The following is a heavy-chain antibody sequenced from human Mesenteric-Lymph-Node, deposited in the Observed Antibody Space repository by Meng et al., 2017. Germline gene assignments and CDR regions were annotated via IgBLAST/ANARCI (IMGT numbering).Heavy chain of an antibody. J-gene: IGHJ5*01. CDR1: GFKFDDYA. CDR2: LSWNSESI. D-gene: IGHD6-19*01. CDR3: AKATYSSGWYVNGRFDD. V-gene: IGHV3-9*01. Sequence: SLKISCAASGFKFDDYAMHWVRQVPGKGLEWVSGLSWNSESIAYADSVKGRFTISSDNAKNSLYLEMKNVRAEDSALYYCAKATYSSGWYVNGRFDDWGQGTLVTVSS.